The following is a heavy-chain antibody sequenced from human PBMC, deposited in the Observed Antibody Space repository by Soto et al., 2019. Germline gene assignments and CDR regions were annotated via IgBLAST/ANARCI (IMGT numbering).Heavy chain of an antibody. V-gene: IGHV1-2*04. CDR2: INPNSGGT. D-gene: IGHD3-10*01. J-gene: IGHJ4*02. Sequence: QVQLVQSGAEVKKPGASVKVSCKASGYTFTGYYMHWVRQAPGQGLEWMGWINPNSGGTNYAQKFQGWVTMTRDTAISPAYMERSRLRSDDTAVYYCARGWGSGRELNFDSWGQGTLVTVSS. CDR1: GYTFTGYY. CDR3: ARGWGSGRELNFDS.